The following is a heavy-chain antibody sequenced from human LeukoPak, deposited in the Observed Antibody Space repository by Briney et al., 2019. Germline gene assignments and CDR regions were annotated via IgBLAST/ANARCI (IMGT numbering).Heavy chain of an antibody. Sequence: PGGSLRLSCSGSGFTFSDYFMNWIRQTPGKGLEWISYISSSGGNIKYADSVQGRFTISRDNAKKSLYLQMNSLRAEDTAVYYCAREIQHYYYGMDVWGQGTTVTVSS. CDR3: AREIQHYYYGMDV. V-gene: IGHV3-11*04. CDR1: GFTFSDYF. J-gene: IGHJ6*02. CDR2: ISSSGGNI.